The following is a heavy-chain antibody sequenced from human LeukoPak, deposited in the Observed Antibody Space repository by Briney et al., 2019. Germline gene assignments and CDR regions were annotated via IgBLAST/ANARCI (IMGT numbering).Heavy chain of an antibody. D-gene: IGHD3-3*01. CDR1: GFNFSKYA. CDR3: AKAPITIFGVVIIPFDY. CDR2: ISGSGGNT. V-gene: IGHV3-23*01. J-gene: IGHJ4*02. Sequence: PGGSLRLSCAASGFNFSKYAMSWVRQAPGKGLEWVSSISGSGGNTYYADSVRGRFTISRDNSNNTLYLQMNSLRAEDTAVYYCAKAPITIFGVVIIPFDYWGQGTLVTVSS.